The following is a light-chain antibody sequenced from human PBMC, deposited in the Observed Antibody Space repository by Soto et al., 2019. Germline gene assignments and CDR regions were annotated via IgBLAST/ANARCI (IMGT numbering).Light chain of an antibody. CDR3: LQDRSYPWT. J-gene: IGKJ1*01. CDR1: QDVRSD. Sequence: AIQMPQSPSSLSASVANRATITCRASQDVRSDLAWYQQKPGQAPKLLLDAASGMQSGIPSRFSGSGSGTEFTLTISSLQPDDLATYYCLQDRSYPWTFGQGTKVDIK. V-gene: IGKV1-6*01. CDR2: AAS.